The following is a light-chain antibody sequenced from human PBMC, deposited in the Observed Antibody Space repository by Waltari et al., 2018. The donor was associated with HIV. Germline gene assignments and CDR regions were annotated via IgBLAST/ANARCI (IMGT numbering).Light chain of an antibody. CDR1: SSTIGAGYH. V-gene: IGLV1-40*01. J-gene: IGLJ1*01. CDR3: QSHDSSLSGYV. Sequence: QSVLTQPPSVSGAPGQRVTIPCTGSSSTIGAGYHIHWYQQLPGTAPKLLIYGNSNRPSGVPDRFSGSKSGTSASLAITGLQAEDEADYHCQSHDSSLSGYVFGTGTKVTVL. CDR2: GNS.